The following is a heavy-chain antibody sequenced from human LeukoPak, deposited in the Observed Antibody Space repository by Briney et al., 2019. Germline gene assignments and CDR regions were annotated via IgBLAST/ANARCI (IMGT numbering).Heavy chain of an antibody. D-gene: IGHD3-22*01. J-gene: IGHJ4*02. Sequence: GGSLRLSCAASGFTFSSYSMNWVRQAPGKGLEWVSSISGSSSYIYYADSVKGRFTISRDNAKNSLYLQMSSLRAEDTAVYYCARDLEYYDSSGYVEEWGQGTLVTVSS. V-gene: IGHV3-21*01. CDR1: GFTFSSYS. CDR3: ARDLEYYDSSGYVEE. CDR2: ISGSSSYI.